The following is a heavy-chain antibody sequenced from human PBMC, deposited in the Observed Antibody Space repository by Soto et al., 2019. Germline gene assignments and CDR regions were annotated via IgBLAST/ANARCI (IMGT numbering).Heavy chain of an antibody. J-gene: IGHJ4*02. CDR1: GGSISSGGYS. CDR3: ARAEYSSGYDY. CDR2: IYHSGST. Sequence: PSETLSLTCAVSGGSISSGGYSWSWIRQPPGKGLEWIGYIYHSGSTYYNPSLKSRVTISVDRSKNQFSLKLSSVTAADTAVYYCARAEYSSGYDYWGQGTLVTSPQ. V-gene: IGHV4-30-2*01. D-gene: IGHD6-19*01.